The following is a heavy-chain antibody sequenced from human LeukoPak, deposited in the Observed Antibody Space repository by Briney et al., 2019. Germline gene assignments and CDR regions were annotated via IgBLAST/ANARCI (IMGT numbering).Heavy chain of an antibody. CDR2: IYRGGST. D-gene: IGHD3-10*01. CDR1: GFTFSSYS. CDR3: ATGGELLSLFDY. V-gene: IGHV3-66*01. Sequence: GGSLRLSCAASGFTFSSYSMNWVRQAPGKGLEWVSVIYRGGSTYYADSVKGIFTISRDNSKNTLYLQMNSLRAEDTAVYYCATGGELLSLFDYWGQGTLVTASS. J-gene: IGHJ4*02.